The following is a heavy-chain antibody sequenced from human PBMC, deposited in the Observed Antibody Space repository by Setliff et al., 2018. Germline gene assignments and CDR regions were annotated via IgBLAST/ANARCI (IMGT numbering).Heavy chain of an antibody. CDR3: ARGRRITMIVVPPGVFDI. V-gene: IGHV4-34*01. CDR1: GGSFSGYY. D-gene: IGHD3-22*01. Sequence: NPSETLSLTCAVYGGSFSGYYWSWIRQPPGKGLEWIGEINHSRSTNYNPSLKSRVTISIDTSKNQFSLRLSPVTATDTAVYYCARGRRITMIVVPPGVFDIWGQGTMVTVSS. J-gene: IGHJ3*02. CDR2: INHSRST.